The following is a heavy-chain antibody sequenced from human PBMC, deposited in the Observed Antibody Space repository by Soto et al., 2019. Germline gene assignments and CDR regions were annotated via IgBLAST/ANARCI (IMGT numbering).Heavy chain of an antibody. V-gene: IGHV4-59*08. Sequence: QVQLQESGPGLAKPSETLSLTCTVSGGSISTYYWSWIRQPPGKGLEWIRYIYYNGTTNYNPSLTSRVTISVDTSKNQFSVKLSSVTAADTAVYYCARGGWRHIDYWGHGTLVTVSS. J-gene: IGHJ4*01. CDR3: ARGGWRHIDY. D-gene: IGHD3-3*01. CDR1: GGSISTYY. CDR2: IYYNGTT.